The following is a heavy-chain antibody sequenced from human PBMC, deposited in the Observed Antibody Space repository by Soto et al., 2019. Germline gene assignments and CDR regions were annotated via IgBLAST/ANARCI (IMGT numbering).Heavy chain of an antibody. CDR2: ISAYNGNT. CDR3: ARLDGSDTHFDY. CDR1: GFTITSYG. D-gene: IGHD1-26*01. V-gene: IGHV1-18*01. J-gene: IGHJ4*02. Sequence: SAKPCCKDSGFTITSYGLWWVRQAPGQGLEWMGWISAYNGNTNYAQKLQGRVTMTTDTSTSTAYMELRSLRSDDTAVYYCARLDGSDTHFDYWGQGTLVTVSS.